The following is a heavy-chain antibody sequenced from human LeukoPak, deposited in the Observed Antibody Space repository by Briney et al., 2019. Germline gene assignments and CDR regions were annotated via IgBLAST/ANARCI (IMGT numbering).Heavy chain of an antibody. Sequence: TGGSLRLSCAASGFTFSSYGMHWVRQAPGKGLEWVAVISYDGSNKYYADSVKGRFTISRDNSKNTLYLQMNSLRAEDTAVYYCAKGVGYCSSTSCYRPIYYFDYWGQGTLVTVSS. D-gene: IGHD2-2*01. CDR1: GFTFSSYG. CDR3: AKGVGYCSSTSCYRPIYYFDY. J-gene: IGHJ4*02. V-gene: IGHV3-30*18. CDR2: ISYDGSNK.